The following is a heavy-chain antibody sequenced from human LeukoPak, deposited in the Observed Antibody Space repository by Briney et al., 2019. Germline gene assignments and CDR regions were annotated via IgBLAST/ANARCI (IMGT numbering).Heavy chain of an antibody. J-gene: IGHJ5*02. Sequence: SETLSLTCTVSGGSISSGSYYWSWIRQPAGKGLEWIGRIYTSGSTNYNPSLKSRVTISVDTSTNQFSLKLSSVTAADTAVYYCARVALDCSSTSCMLGWFDPWGQGTLVTVSS. D-gene: IGHD2-2*01. V-gene: IGHV4-61*02. CDR2: IYTSGST. CDR3: ARVALDCSSTSCMLGWFDP. CDR1: GGSISSGSYY.